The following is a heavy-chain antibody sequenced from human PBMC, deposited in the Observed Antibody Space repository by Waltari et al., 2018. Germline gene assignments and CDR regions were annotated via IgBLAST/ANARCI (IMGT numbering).Heavy chain of an antibody. J-gene: IGHJ4*02. CDR2: SHHSGGT. CDR3: AREMNPRAPYFDL. V-gene: IGHV4-31*03. CDR1: GGSISRGSYY. Sequence: QVQLQESGPGLVRPSQTLSLTCTVSGGSISRGSYYWSWIRQHPGKGLEWIGYSHHSGGTHYNPAHERRVGIGVYTSKNQFSLKVSSVTAADTAVYYCAREMNPRAPYFDLWGQGALVTVSS.